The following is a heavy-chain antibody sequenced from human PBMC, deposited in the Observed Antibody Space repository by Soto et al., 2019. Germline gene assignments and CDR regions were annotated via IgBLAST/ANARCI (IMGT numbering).Heavy chain of an antibody. V-gene: IGHV4-59*01. CDR2: IYYSGST. CDR1: GASISTYY. D-gene: IGHD3-22*01. J-gene: IGHJ4*02. CDR3: ARSRGGYFDY. Sequence: QVQLQESGPGLVKPSETLSLTCTVSGASISTYYWSWIRQPPGKGLEWIGYIYYSGSTNYNPSLKSRVTISVDTCKNQFSLKLSSVTAADTAVYYCARSRGGYFDYWGQGTLVTVSS.